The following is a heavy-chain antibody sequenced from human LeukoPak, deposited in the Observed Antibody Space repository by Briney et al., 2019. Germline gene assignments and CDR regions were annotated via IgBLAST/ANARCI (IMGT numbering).Heavy chain of an antibody. J-gene: IGHJ6*02. D-gene: IGHD4-17*01. CDR3: ATHQNGDYYYYYGMDV. CDR2: IIPILGIA. V-gene: IGHV1-69*04. Sequence: ASVKVSCKASGYTFTSFGISWVRQAPGQGLEWMGRIIPILGIANYAQKFQGRVTITADKSTSTAYMELSSLRSEDTAVYYCATHQNGDYYYYYGMDVWGQGTTVTVSS. CDR1: GYTFTSFG.